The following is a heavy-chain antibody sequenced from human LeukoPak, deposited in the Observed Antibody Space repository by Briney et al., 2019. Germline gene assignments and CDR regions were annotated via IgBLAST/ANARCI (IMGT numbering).Heavy chain of an antibody. J-gene: IGHJ4*02. D-gene: IGHD2-21*02. CDR2: ISGSGEST. Sequence: GDSLSLSCAASGFNFRSSAMIWVRQARGMGLEWVSGISGSGESTYYADSVRGRFTISRDNYRDTLYLQMDSLRAEDSGVYFCVKGDIVVITAVWGDWGQGILVTVSS. V-gene: IGHV3-23*01. CDR1: GFNFRSSA. CDR3: VKGDIVVITAVWGD.